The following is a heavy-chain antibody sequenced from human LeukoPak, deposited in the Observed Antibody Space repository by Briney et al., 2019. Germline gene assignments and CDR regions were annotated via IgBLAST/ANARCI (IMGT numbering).Heavy chain of an antibody. V-gene: IGHV4-34*01. D-gene: IGHD3-22*01. Sequence: SETPSLTCDVYGGIFCGYDWSWIRQFPGKGLEWIGTITRSESTNYNPSLKSRVTISVDMSKNVFSLKLYSVTAADTAVYYCARGLKYYGSSGRLGYWGQGSLVTVSS. CDR3: ARGLKYYGSSGRLGY. J-gene: IGHJ4*02. CDR1: GGIFCGYD. CDR2: ITRSEST.